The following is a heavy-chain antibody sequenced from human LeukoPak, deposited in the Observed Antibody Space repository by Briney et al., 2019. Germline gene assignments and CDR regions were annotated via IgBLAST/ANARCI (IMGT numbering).Heavy chain of an antibody. CDR3: ARDFGTAAESYYYYMDV. Sequence: VRSLRLSCAASGFTISSYAMHWVRQAPGKGLEWVAVVSYDGSNKYYADSVKGRFTISRDNSKNTLYLQMNSLRAEDTAVYYCARDFGTAAESYYYYMDVWGKGTTVTVSS. CDR1: GFTISSYA. J-gene: IGHJ6*03. CDR2: VSYDGSNK. V-gene: IGHV3-30*04. D-gene: IGHD6-13*01.